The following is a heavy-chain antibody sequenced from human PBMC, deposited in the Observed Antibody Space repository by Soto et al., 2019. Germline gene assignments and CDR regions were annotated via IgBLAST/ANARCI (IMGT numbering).Heavy chain of an antibody. D-gene: IGHD3-16*01. V-gene: IGHV1-18*01. CDR3: ARDRSVKRRGGDAFDT. Sequence: QVQLVQSGAEVKKPGAAVKVSGKASGYTFSTFGYTWVRQAPGQGLEWMGWISSYNGNTNYARKFMARVTMTTDPSTSTAYMELRSLRSDDTAVYYCARDRSVKRRGGDAFDTWGQGTMVTVSS. CDR1: GYTFSTFG. J-gene: IGHJ3*02. CDR2: ISSYNGNT.